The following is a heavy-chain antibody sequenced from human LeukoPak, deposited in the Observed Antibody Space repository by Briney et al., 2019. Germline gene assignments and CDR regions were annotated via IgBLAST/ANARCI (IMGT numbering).Heavy chain of an antibody. V-gene: IGHV4-4*09. CDR1: GGSIGTYY. J-gene: IGHJ5*02. CDR2: IYTSGST. Sequence: SETLSLICTVSGGSIGTYYWSWIRQPPGKGLEWIGYIYTSGSTNYNPSLKSRVTISVDTSKNQFSLKLTSVTAADSAVYYCARSRSYSSTWYNPWGQGTLVTVSS. D-gene: IGHD6-13*01. CDR3: ARSRSYSSTWYNP.